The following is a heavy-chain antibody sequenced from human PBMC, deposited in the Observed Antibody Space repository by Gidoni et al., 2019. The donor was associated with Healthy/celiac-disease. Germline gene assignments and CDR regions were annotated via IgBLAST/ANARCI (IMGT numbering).Heavy chain of an antibody. Sequence: EVQLVESGGGLVQPGGSLRLSCAASGFTFSSYWMHWVRQAPGKGLVGVSRINRDGSSTSDADSVKGRFTISRDNAKNTRYLQMNSLRAEDTAVYYCARGTLPSSSSDYWGQGTLVTVSS. CDR1: GFTFSSYW. V-gene: IGHV3-74*01. CDR3: ARGTLPSSSSDY. J-gene: IGHJ4*02. D-gene: IGHD6-13*01. CDR2: INRDGSST.